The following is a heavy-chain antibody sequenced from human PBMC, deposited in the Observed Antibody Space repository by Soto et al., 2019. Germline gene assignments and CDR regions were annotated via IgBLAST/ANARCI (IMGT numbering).Heavy chain of an antibody. V-gene: IGHV3-11*01. CDR2: ISGSGSTI. Sequence: QVQLVESGVGWVKPGGSLRLSCAASGFTFSDYYMSWIRQAPGKGLEWVSYISGSGSTIYYADSVKGRFTISRDNAKNSLHLQMNSLRAEDTAVYYCASGVAASHFYYYYMDVWGKGTTVTVSS. CDR3: ASGVAASHFYYYYMDV. J-gene: IGHJ6*03. D-gene: IGHD2-15*01. CDR1: GFTFSDYY.